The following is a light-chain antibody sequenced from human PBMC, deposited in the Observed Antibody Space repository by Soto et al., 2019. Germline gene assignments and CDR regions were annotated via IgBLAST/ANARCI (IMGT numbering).Light chain of an antibody. CDR2: DNN. CDR3: GTWDSSLSAAV. J-gene: IGLJ7*01. V-gene: IGLV1-51*01. CDR1: SSNIGDNY. Sequence: QSVLTQPPSVSAAPGQKVTISCSGASSNIGDNYVSWYQQLPGTVPKLLIYDNNKRPSGIPDRFSGSKSGTSGTLDITGLQTGDEADYYCGTWDSSLSAAVFGAGTQLTVL.